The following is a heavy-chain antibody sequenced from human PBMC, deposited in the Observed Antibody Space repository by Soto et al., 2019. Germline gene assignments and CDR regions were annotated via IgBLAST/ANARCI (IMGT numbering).Heavy chain of an antibody. Sequence: SETLSLTCTVSGGSISSGDYYWSWIRQPPGKGLEWIGYIYYSGSTYYNPSLKSRVTISVDTSKNQFSLKLSYVTAADTAVYYCARVGYCGGECYLTRDHWGQGNPVTV. CDR3: ARVGYCGGECYLTRDH. V-gene: IGHV4-30-4*01. D-gene: IGHD2-21*01. CDR2: IYYSGST. CDR1: GGSISSGDYY. J-gene: IGHJ5*02.